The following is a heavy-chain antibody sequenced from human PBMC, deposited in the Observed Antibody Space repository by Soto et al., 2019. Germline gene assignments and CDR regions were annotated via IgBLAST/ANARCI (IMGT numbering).Heavy chain of an antibody. Sequence: GESLKISCKGSGYSFVSYWIGWVRQMPGKGLEWMGIVYLGDSDTRYSPSFQGQVTISADKSISTAYLQWSSLKASDTAMYYCARLGIAVAGTYGMDVWGQGTTVTVSS. J-gene: IGHJ6*02. CDR1: GYSFVSYW. V-gene: IGHV5-51*01. CDR3: ARLGIAVAGTYGMDV. CDR2: VYLGDSDT. D-gene: IGHD6-19*01.